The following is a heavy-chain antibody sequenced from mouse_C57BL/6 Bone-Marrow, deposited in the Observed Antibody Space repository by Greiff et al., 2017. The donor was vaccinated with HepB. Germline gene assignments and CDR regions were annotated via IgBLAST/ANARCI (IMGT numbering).Heavy chain of an antibody. CDR1: GFSLTSYG. CDR2: IWSGGST. CDR3: ARNTLYGSSPYYAMDY. Sequence: VQLQQSGPGLVQPSQRLSITCTVSGFSLTSYGVHWVRQSPGKGLEWLGVIWSGGSTDYNAAFISRLSISKDNSKSQVFFKMNSLQADDTAIYYCARNTLYGSSPYYAMDYWGQGTSVTVSS. D-gene: IGHD1-1*01. J-gene: IGHJ4*01. V-gene: IGHV2-2*01.